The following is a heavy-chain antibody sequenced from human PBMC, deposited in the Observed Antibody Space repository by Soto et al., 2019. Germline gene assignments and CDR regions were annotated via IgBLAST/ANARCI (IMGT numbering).Heavy chain of an antibody. V-gene: IGHV3-73*01. J-gene: IGHJ6*02. D-gene: IGHD5-18*01. CDR3: TRRRRDTAMVTPASYYYYGMDV. CDR1: GFTFSGSA. CDR2: IRSKANSYAT. Sequence: GGSLRLSCAASGFTFSGSAMHWVRQASGKGLEWVGRIRSKANSYATAYAASVKGRFTISRDDSKNTAYLQMNSLKTEDTAVYYCTRRRRDTAMVTPASYYYYGMDVWGQGTTVTVSS.